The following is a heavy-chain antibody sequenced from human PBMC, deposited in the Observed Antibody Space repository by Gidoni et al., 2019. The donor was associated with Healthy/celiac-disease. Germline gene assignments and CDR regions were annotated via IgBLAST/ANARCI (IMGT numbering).Heavy chain of an antibody. J-gene: IGHJ3*02. V-gene: IGHV3-30*18. Sequence: QVQLVESGGGVVQPGRSRRLSCAASGCTFSSYGMHWVRQAPGKGLEWVAVISYDGSNKYYADSVKGRFTISRDNSKNTLYLQMNSLRAEDTAVYYCAKASGGAFDIWGQGTMVTVSS. CDR3: AKASGGAFDI. D-gene: IGHD3-10*01. CDR1: GCTFSSYG. CDR2: ISYDGSNK.